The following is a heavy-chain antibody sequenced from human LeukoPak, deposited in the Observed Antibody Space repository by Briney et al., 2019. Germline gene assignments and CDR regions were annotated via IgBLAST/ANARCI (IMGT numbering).Heavy chain of an antibody. J-gene: IGHJ6*03. CDR2: INHSGST. Sequence: SETLSLTCAVYGGSFSGYYWSWIRQPPGKGLEWIGEINHSGSTNYNPSLKSRVTISVDTSKNQFSLKLSSVTAADTAVYYCARVSGGYSYGLYYYYYYMDVWGKGTTVTISS. CDR1: GGSFSGYY. CDR3: ARVSGGYSYGLYYYYYYMDV. D-gene: IGHD5-18*01. V-gene: IGHV4-34*01.